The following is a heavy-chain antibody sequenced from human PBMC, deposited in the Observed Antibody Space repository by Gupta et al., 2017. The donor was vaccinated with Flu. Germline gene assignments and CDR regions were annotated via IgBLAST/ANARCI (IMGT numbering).Heavy chain of an antibody. Sequence: ASGYIFSDYYLHYVRQAPGQGLEWMGWINPKSGVTNFGQTFQGRVTMTTDTSISTAYMELSRLTSDDTAVYYCARGYNNYFYGMDVWGQGTTVTVSS. CDR3: ARGYNNYFYGMDV. J-gene: IGHJ6*02. D-gene: IGHD1-20*01. CDR2: INPKSGVT. V-gene: IGHV1-2*02. CDR1: GYIFSDYY.